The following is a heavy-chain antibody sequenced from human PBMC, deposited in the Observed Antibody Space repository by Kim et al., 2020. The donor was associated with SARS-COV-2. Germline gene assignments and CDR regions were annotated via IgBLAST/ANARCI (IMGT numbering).Heavy chain of an antibody. CDR2: IDPSDSYT. Sequence: GESLKISCKGSGYSFTSYWISWVRQMPGKGLEWMGRIDPSDSYTNYSPSFQGHVTISADKSISTAYLQWSSLKASDTAMYYCATWGDIVVVPADKTVDYWGQGTLVTVSS. D-gene: IGHD2-2*01. CDR3: ATWGDIVVVPADKTVDY. J-gene: IGHJ4*02. V-gene: IGHV5-10-1*01. CDR1: GYSFTSYW.